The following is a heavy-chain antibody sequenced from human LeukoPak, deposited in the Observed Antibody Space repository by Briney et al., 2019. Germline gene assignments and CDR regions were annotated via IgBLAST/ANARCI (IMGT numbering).Heavy chain of an antibody. J-gene: IGHJ4*02. CDR1: GGSISSSSYY. D-gene: IGHD2-21*02. V-gene: IGHV4-39*01. Sequence: SETLSLTCTVSGGSISSSSYYWGWIRQPPGKGLERLGSIYYSGSSYYNPSLKSRVTISVDTSKNQYSLKLSSVTAADTAVYYCATHIVVVTAMVDYWGQGTLVTVSS. CDR2: IYYSGSS. CDR3: ATHIVVVTAMVDY.